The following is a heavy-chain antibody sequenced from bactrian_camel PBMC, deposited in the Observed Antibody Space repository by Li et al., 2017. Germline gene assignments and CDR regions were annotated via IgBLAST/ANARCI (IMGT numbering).Heavy chain of an antibody. CDR3: VADLSWTCSGSWSGRGGANFGY. CDR2: IDSDGKT. J-gene: IGHJ6*01. CDR1: GYTANFYC. Sequence: HVQLVESGGGSVQAGESLRLSCVVTGYTANFYCMGWFRQAPGKEREGVAAIDSDGKTGYTDSVKGRFTISQDNSKNTLYLHMNSLKSEDTAMYYCVADLSWTCSGSWSGRGGANFGYWGQGTQVTVS. D-gene: IGHD2*01. V-gene: IGHV3S53*01.